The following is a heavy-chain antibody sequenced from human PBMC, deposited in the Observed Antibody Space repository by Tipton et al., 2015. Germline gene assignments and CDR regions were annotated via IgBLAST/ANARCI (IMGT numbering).Heavy chain of an antibody. Sequence: TLSLTCGVSGYPINSDYYWGWIRQPPGKGLEWIANIYHSGSTYYNPSLKSRVTISVDTSKNQFSLTLNSVAAADTAVYYCARDLEHGMDVWGHGTTVTVSS. J-gene: IGHJ6*02. CDR2: IYHSGST. CDR3: ARDLEHGMDV. V-gene: IGHV4-38-2*02. CDR1: GYPINSDYY. D-gene: IGHD5-24*01.